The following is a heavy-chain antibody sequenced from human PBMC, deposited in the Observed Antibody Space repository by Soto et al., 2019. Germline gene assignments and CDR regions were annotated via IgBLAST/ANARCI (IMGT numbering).Heavy chain of an antibody. Sequence: AETLSLTCTVSGGSVSSDAHHWSWIRQPPGKRLEWVGFIYSSGRTNYNPYLQSPLTMAVDTSKIQFPLNLMSVVVADTAVYHCARFVRSCSGTTCYTRADVWGQGTTVTVSS. CDR2: IYSSGRT. J-gene: IGHJ6*02. D-gene: IGHD2-2*02. CDR1: GGSVSSDAHH. V-gene: IGHV4-61*08. CDR3: ARFVRSCSGTTCYTRADV.